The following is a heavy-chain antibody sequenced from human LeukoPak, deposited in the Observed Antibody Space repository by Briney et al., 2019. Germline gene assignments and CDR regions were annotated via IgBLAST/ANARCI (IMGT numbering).Heavy chain of an antibody. CDR3: TSSNYDSSGYYSY. D-gene: IGHD3-22*01. J-gene: IGHJ4*02. V-gene: IGHV3-15*01. CDR1: GFTISNAW. Sequence: PGGSLRLSCAASGFTISNAWMSWVRQAPGKELEWVGRIKSKTDGGTTDYAAPVKGRFIISRDDSKNTLYLQMNSLKTEDTAVYYCTSSNYDSSGYYSYWGQGTLVTVSS. CDR2: IKSKTDGGTT.